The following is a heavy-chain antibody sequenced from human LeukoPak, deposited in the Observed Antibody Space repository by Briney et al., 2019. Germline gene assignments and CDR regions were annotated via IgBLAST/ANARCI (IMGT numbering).Heavy chain of an antibody. CDR1: GFTFSSYA. J-gene: IGHJ6*02. Sequence: GGSLRLSCAAFGFTFSSYAMSWVRQAPGKGLEWVSAISGSGGSTYYADSVKGRFTISRDNSKNTLYLQMNSLRAEDTALYYCAKSRDYYYYGMDVWGQGTTVTVSS. CDR2: ISGSGGST. V-gene: IGHV3-23*01. CDR3: AKSRDYYYYGMDV.